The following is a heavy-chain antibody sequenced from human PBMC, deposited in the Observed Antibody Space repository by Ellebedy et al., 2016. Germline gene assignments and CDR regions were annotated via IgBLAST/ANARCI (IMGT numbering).Heavy chain of an antibody. J-gene: IGHJ6*02. CDR2: ISSSSVTI. CDR3: AREGGSITTTVIAPKYYYYYYGMDV. CDR1: GFTFSSYS. V-gene: IGHV3-48*01. Sequence: GGSLRLSCAASGFTFSSYSMNWVRQAPGKGLEWVSYISSSSVTIYYADSVKGRFTISRDNSKNTLHLHMNSLRAEDTAVYYCAREGGSITTTVIAPKYYYYYYGMDVWGQGTTVTVSS. D-gene: IGHD1-14*01.